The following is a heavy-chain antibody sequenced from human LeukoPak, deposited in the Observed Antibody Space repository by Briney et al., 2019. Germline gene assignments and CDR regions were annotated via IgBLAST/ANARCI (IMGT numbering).Heavy chain of an antibody. J-gene: IGHJ1*01. Sequence: GGSLRLSCAASGFTFSAYNMNWVRQAPGAGLEWLSYISSSDSTLNYADSVKGRFTISRDNSKNTLYLQMNSLRAEDTAVYYCAKGNSSSWQYFQHWGQGTLVTVSS. CDR2: ISSSDSTL. CDR1: GFTFSAYN. D-gene: IGHD6-13*01. CDR3: AKGNSSSWQYFQH. V-gene: IGHV3-48*01.